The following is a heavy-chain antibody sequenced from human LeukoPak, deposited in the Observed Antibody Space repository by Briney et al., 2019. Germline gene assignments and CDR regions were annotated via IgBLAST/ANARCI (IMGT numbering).Heavy chain of an antibody. Sequence: PGGSLRLSCATSGFIFSHFGMHWVRQAPGKGLEWGAAIQSDGSQEYFADSVKGRSTISRDKSKSTMYLQIDTLRAEDTAVYYCARDSCLIKTCLDYWGQGTLVTVSS. J-gene: IGHJ4*02. CDR3: ARDSCLIKTCLDY. D-gene: IGHD3-10*01. V-gene: IGHV3-33*01. CDR1: GFIFSHFG. CDR2: IQSDGSQE.